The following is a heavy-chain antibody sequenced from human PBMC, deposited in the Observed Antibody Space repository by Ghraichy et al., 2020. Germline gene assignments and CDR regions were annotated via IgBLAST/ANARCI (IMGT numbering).Heavy chain of an antibody. J-gene: IGHJ4*02. CDR1: GFTFNSYA. CDR2: ISGSGGNT. V-gene: IGHV3-23*01. Sequence: GGSLRLSCAASGFTFNSYAMSWARQAPGKGLEWVSTISGSGGNTYYADSVKGRFTISRDNSKNTLYLQMNSLRAEDTAVYYCAKDLPTYYDFWSGDVSWGQGILVTVSS. CDR3: AKDLPTYYDFWSGDVS. D-gene: IGHD3-3*01.